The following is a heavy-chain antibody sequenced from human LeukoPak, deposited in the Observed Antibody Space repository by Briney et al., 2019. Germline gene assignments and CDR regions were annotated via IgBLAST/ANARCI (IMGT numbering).Heavy chain of an antibody. CDR3: ARVGRGLDYGDYDY. V-gene: IGHV4-59*01. J-gene: IGHJ4*02. CDR1: GGSISSYY. D-gene: IGHD4-17*01. CDR2: IYYSGST. Sequence: SETLSLTCTVSGGSISSYYWSWIRQPPGQGLEWIGYIYYSGSTNYNPSLKSRVTISVDTSKNQFSLQLSSVTAADTAVYYCARVGRGLDYGDYDYWGQGTLVTVSS.